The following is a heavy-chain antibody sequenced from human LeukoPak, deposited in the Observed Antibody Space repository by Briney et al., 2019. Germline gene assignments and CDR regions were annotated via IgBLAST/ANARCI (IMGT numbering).Heavy chain of an antibody. J-gene: IGHJ4*02. D-gene: IGHD3-22*01. CDR1: GFTFSSYA. Sequence: PGGSLRLSCAASGFTFSSYAMSWVRQAPGKGLEWVSSISGSGGSTYYADSVKGWFTISRDNSKNTLYLQVNSLRAEDTAVYYCAKEKALVVITYFDYWGQGTLVTVSS. V-gene: IGHV3-23*01. CDR3: AKEKALVVITYFDY. CDR2: ISGSGGST.